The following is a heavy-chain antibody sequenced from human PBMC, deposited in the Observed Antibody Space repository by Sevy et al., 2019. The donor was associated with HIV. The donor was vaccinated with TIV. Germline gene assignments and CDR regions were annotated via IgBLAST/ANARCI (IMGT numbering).Heavy chain of an antibody. J-gene: IGHJ3*02. CDR1: GGSISSGGYS. D-gene: IGHD4-17*01. CDR2: IYHSGST. Sequence: SETLSLTCAVSGGSISSGGYSWSWIRQPPGKGLEWIGYIYHSGSTYYNPSLKSRVTISVDRSKNQFSLKLSSVTAADTAVYYCARWSYGDCGSFDAFDIWGQGTMVTVSS. V-gene: IGHV4-30-2*01. CDR3: ARWSYGDCGSFDAFDI.